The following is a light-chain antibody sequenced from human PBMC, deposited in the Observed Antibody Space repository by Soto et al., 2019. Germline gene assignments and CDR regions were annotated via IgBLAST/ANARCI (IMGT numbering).Light chain of an antibody. Sequence: QSALTQPASVSGSPEQSITISCTGTSSDVGGYNYVSWYQQHPGKAPKLMIYEVSNRPSGVSNRFSGSKSGNTASLTVSGLQAEDEADYYCSSYADTNNLLFGGGTKLTVL. CDR3: SSYADTNNLL. V-gene: IGLV2-14*01. J-gene: IGLJ2*01. CDR2: EVS. CDR1: SSDVGGYNY.